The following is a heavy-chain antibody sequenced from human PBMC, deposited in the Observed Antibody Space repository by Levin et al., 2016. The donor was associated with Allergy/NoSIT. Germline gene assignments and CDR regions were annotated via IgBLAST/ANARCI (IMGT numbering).Heavy chain of an antibody. CDR2: IDPSDSYI. CDR1: GYSFTSYW. V-gene: IGHV5-10-1*01. D-gene: IGHD3-22*01. Sequence: GESLKISCKGSGYSFTSYWIIWVRQMPGKGLEWMGRIDPSDSYINYSPSFQGHVIISTDKSISTAYLQWNSLKASDTAIYYCARGGGRSYYYDSSGYMWGQGTLVTVSS. CDR3: ARGGGRSYYYDSSGYM. J-gene: IGHJ4*02.